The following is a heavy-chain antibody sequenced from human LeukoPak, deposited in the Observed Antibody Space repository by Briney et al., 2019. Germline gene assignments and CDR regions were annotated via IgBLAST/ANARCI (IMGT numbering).Heavy chain of an antibody. CDR2: VYYSGCT. V-gene: IGHV4-59*07. CDR1: GGSLSSYY. CDR3: ARSYGDYLNFVY. D-gene: IGHD2-21*01. J-gene: IGHJ4*02. Sequence: SDTLSLTCTVSGGSLSSYYWSWIRQPPAKGLEWIGYVYYSGCTNCNPSLKSRVTISVDTSKNQFSLNLTSVTAADAAMYYCARSYGDYLNFVYWGQGSLVTVSS.